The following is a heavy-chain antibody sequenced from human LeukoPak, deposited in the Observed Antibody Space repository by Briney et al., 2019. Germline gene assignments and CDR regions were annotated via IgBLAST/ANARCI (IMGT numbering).Heavy chain of an antibody. CDR2: INHSGST. CDR1: GGSFSGYY. D-gene: IGHD2-21*02. Sequence: SETLSLTCAVYGGSFSGYYWSWIRKPPGQGLEWIGEINHSGSTNSNPSLKSRVTISVATYKNKFYLKLSSVTAADTAVYYCARTPIVVVTAVFEAGVDDAFDIWGQGTMVTVSS. J-gene: IGHJ3*02. V-gene: IGHV4-34*01. CDR3: ARTPIVVVTAVFEAGVDDAFDI.